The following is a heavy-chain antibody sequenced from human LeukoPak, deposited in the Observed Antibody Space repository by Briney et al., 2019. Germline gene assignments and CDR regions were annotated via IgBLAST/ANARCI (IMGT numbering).Heavy chain of an antibody. Sequence: SEALSLTCIDSVGSITRYYWSWMWPPPGKGLEWIGYIFVDGTTNSHPSPKTRVTLSVDTSRTQCSLKLSSVTAADTAVYYGARHPLGAGQWQFDYAGRGTLVTASS. J-gene: IGHJ4*02. D-gene: IGHD6-19*01. CDR2: IFVDGTT. V-gene: IGHV4-59*08. CDR3: ARHPLGAGQWQFDY. CDR1: VGSITRYY.